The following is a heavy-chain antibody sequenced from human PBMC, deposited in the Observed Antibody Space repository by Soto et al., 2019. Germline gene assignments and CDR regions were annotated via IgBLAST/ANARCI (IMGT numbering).Heavy chain of an antibody. CDR3: AKEGVVRYYDLLLSPYFDY. V-gene: IGHV3-23*01. Sequence: EVQLLESGGGLVQPGGSLRLSCAASGFTFSSYAMSWVRQAPGKGLEWVSAISGSGGSTYYADSVKGRFTISRDNSKNTLYLQMNSLRAEDTAVYYCAKEGVVRYYDLLLSPYFDYWCKLTLVTASS. J-gene: IGHJ4*02. CDR2: ISGSGGST. D-gene: IGHD3-9*01. CDR1: GFTFSSYA.